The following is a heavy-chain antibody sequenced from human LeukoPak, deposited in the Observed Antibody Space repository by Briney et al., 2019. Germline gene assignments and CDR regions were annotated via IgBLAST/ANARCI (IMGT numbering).Heavy chain of an antibody. V-gene: IGHV3-7*01. Sequence: TGGSLRLSCAASGFTFSSYWMSWVRQAPGKGLEWVANIKQDGSEKYYVDSVKGRFTISRDNAKNSLYLQMNSLRAEDTAVYYCATSHYYDSSGYYYVGVEGGIFDYWGQGTLVTVSS. D-gene: IGHD3-22*01. CDR2: IKQDGSEK. CDR1: GFTFSSYW. CDR3: ATSHYYDSSGYYYVGVEGGIFDY. J-gene: IGHJ4*02.